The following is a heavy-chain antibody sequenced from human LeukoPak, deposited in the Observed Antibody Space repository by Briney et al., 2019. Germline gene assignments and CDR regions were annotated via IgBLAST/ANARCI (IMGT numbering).Heavy chain of an antibody. CDR2: VSYGVRT. V-gene: IGHV4-39*01. Sequence: PSETLSLTCTVSGASVSSSSYYWGWVRQPPGKGLEWIASVSYGVRTYYNPSLKSRVTISVDTSKNQFSLRLGSVTAADTAVYYCTNTDIAAHRRFGYWGQGTLVTVSS. J-gene: IGHJ4*02. CDR3: TNTDIAAHRRFGY. CDR1: GASVSSSSYY. D-gene: IGHD6-6*01.